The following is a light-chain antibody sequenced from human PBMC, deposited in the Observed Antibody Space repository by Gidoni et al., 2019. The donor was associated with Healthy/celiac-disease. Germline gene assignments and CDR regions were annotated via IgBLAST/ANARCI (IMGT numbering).Light chain of an antibody. V-gene: IGLV4-69*01. CDR1: SGHGSYA. CDR2: LNSDGSH. CDR3: QTWGTGMGV. Sequence: QLVLTQSPSASASLGASVKLTCTLSSGHGSYAIAWHQQQPEKRPRYLMKLNSDGSHSKGDGIPDRFSGSSSGAERYLTISSLQSEDEADYYCQTWGTGMGVFGGGTKLTVL. J-gene: IGLJ3*02.